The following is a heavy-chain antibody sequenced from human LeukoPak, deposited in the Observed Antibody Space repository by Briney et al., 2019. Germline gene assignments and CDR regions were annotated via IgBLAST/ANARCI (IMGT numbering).Heavy chain of an antibody. CDR1: GYSFTTSW. J-gene: IGHJ5*02. CDR3: GRIACSSTACYVDL. V-gene: IGHV5-51*01. D-gene: IGHD2-2*01. CDR2: VYPGDSDT. Sequence: GESLKISCQASGYSFTTSWIGWVRQMPGKGLEWIGIVYPGDSDTRYTRSFEGLVTVSADKSLNTAYLQWRSLKASDTSMYYCGRIACSSTACYVDLWGQGTQVTVSS.